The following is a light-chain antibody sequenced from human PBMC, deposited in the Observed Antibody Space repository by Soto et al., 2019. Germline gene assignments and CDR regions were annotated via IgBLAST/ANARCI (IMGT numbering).Light chain of an antibody. CDR1: QSVSSNY. J-gene: IGKJ5*01. CDR2: GAS. V-gene: IGKV3D-20*02. CDR3: RQRSNWSPYT. Sequence: EIVLTQSPGILSLSPGERATLSCRASQSVSSNYLAWYKQTPGQAPRLLIYGASRRAIGIPDRFSGSGSGTNFTLTIDRLEHEDSAIYYCRQRSNWSPYTFGQGTRLEIK.